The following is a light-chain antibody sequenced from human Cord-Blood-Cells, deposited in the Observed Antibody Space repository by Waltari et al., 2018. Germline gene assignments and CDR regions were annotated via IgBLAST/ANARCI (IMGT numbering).Light chain of an antibody. CDR1: QSISSY. CDR3: QQSYSTPLT. V-gene: IGKV1-39*01. CDR2: AAS. Sequence: SQMTQSPSSLSASVGGRLTNTRRASQSISSYLNWYQQKPGKAPKLLIYAASSLQSGVPSRFSGSGSGTDFTLTISSLQPEDCATYYCQQSYSTPLTFGGGTKVEIK. J-gene: IGKJ4*01.